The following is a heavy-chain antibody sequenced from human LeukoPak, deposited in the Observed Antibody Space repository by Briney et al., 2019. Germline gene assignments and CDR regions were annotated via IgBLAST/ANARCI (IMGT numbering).Heavy chain of an antibody. J-gene: IGHJ5*02. CDR3: ARWGIVVVVAATDARGFDP. CDR1: GYTFTGYY. V-gene: IGHV1-2*02. D-gene: IGHD2-15*01. Sequence: ASVKVSCKASGYTFTGYYMHWVRQAPGQGLEWMGWINPNSGGTNYAQKFQGRVTMTRGTSISTAYMELSRLRSDDTAVYYCARWGIVVVVAATDARGFDPWGQGTLVTVSS. CDR2: INPNSGGT.